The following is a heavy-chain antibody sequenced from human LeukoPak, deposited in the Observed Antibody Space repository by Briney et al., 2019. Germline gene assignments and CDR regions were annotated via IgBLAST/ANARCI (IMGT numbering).Heavy chain of an antibody. CDR1: GGTFSSYA. CDR2: IIPILGIA. J-gene: IGHJ4*02. V-gene: IGHV1-69*04. D-gene: IGHD3-9*01. Sequence: SVTVSCKASGGTFSSYAISWVRQAPGQGLEWMGRIIPILGIANYAQKFQGRVTITADKSTSTAYMELSSLRSEDTAVYYCATPYYDILTGYLGYWGQGTLVTVSS. CDR3: ATPYYDILTGYLGY.